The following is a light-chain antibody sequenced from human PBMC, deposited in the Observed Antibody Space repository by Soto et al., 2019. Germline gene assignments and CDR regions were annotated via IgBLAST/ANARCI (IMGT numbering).Light chain of an antibody. CDR2: DAS. CDR3: QQRSSWPT. Sequence: EISLTQSPATLSLSPGERATLSCRASQSVGSYLVWYQQSPGQAPRLLIYDASSRATGIPARFSGSGSGTDFTLTISSLEPEDFAVYYCQQRSSWPTFGGGTKVEIK. J-gene: IGKJ4*01. CDR1: QSVGSY. V-gene: IGKV3-11*01.